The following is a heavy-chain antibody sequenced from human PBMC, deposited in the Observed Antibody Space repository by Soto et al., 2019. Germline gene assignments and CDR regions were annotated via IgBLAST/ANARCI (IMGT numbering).Heavy chain of an antibody. Sequence: ETLSLTCTVSGGSISSYYWSWIRQPPGKGLEWIGYIYYSGSTNYNPSLKSRVTISVDTSRNQFSLKLSSVTAADTAVYYCARQFGQKGAYYYYYMDVWGKGTTVTVSS. D-gene: IGHD3-10*01. J-gene: IGHJ6*03. V-gene: IGHV4-59*08. CDR1: GGSISSYY. CDR3: ARQFGQKGAYYYYYMDV. CDR2: IYYSGST.